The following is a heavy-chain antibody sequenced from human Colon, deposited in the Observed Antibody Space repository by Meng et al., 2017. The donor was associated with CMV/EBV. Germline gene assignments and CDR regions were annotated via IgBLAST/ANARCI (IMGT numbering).Heavy chain of an antibody. D-gene: IGHD3-3*01. CDR2: INPYSGDT. Sequence: HVPLMQSGAEMRGPGASVKVSCKASGYTFTGYLIHWVRQAPGQGLEWMGWINPYSGDTIYAQKFEVGVTMTRDASITTAYLELSSLKSDDTAVYYCGTFGGDFDYWGQGTLVTVSS. V-gene: IGHV1-2*02. J-gene: IGHJ4*02. CDR3: GTFGGDFDY. CDR1: GYTFTGYL.